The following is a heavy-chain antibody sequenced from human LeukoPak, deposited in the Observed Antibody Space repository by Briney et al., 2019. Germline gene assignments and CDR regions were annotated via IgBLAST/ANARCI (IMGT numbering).Heavy chain of an antibody. CDR1: EFTVSSNY. CDR3: ARDTDYGDYVLNFQH. V-gene: IGHV3-53*01. D-gene: IGHD4-17*01. Sequence: PGGSLRLSCAASEFTVSSNYMSWVRQAPGKGLEWVSVIYSGGSTYYADSVKGRFTISRDNSKNTLYLQMNSLRAEDTAVYYCARDTDYGDYVLNFQHWGQGTLVTVSS. J-gene: IGHJ1*01. CDR2: IYSGGST.